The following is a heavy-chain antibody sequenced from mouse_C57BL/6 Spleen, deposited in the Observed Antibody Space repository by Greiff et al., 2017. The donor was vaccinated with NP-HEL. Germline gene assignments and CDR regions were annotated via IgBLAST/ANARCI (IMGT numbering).Heavy chain of an antibody. J-gene: IGHJ1*03. D-gene: IGHD2-2*01. V-gene: IGHV1-39*01. CDR2: INPNYGNT. Sequence: EVKLVESGPELVKPGASVKISCKASGYSFTDYNMNWVKQSNGKSLEWIGVINPNYGNTSYNQKFKGKATLTVDQSSSTAYMQLNSLTSEDSAVYYCARSIYYVYAWYFDVWGTGTTVTVSS. CDR1: GYSFTDYN. CDR3: ARSIYYVYAWYFDV.